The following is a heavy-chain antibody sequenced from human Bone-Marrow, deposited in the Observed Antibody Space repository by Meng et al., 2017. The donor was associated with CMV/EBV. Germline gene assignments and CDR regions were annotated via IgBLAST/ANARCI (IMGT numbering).Heavy chain of an antibody. CDR1: GYTFTAFY. D-gene: IGHD3-3*01. J-gene: IGHJ1*01. V-gene: IGHV1-2*02. Sequence: ASVKVSCKASGYTFTAFYMHWVRQAPGQGLEWMGWFNPDSGGTNYAQKFQGRVTMTGDTSISTAYMEIRRLRNDDTAVYYCARESLQTRFDFEKGYVKHWGQGTLVTVSS. CDR2: FNPDSGGT. CDR3: ARESLQTRFDFEKGYVKH.